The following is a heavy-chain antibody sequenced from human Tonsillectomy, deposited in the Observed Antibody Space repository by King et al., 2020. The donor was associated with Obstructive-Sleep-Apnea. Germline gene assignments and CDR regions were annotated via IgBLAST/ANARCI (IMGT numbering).Heavy chain of an antibody. D-gene: IGHD5-18*01. V-gene: IGHV4-30-4*01. J-gene: IGHJ4*02. CDR3: AREDSYGYGGGYYFDY. Sequence: QLQESGPGLVKPSQTLSLTCTVSGGSISSGDYYWSWIRQPPGKGLEWIGYIYYIGSTYYNPSLKSRVTISVDPSKNQFSLKLSSVTAADTAVYYCAREDSYGYGGGYYFDYWGQGTLVTVSS. CDR2: IYYIGST. CDR1: GGSISSGDYY.